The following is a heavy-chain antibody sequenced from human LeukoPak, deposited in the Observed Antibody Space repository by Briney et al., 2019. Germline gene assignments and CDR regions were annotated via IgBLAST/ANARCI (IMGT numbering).Heavy chain of an antibody. CDR1: GGSVSSGSYY. CDR3: ARLNGSPTRFDY. CDR2: IHFSGST. Sequence: KPSETLSLTCTVSGGSVSSGSYYWSWIRQPPGKGLEWIGYIHFSGSTNYSPSLKSRVTISIDTSKNQFSLRLISVTAADTAVYYCARLNGSPTRFDYWGQGTLVPVSS. D-gene: IGHD1-26*01. V-gene: IGHV4-61*01. J-gene: IGHJ4*02.